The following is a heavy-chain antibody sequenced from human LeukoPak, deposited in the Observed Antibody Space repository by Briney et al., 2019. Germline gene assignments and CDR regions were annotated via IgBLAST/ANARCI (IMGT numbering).Heavy chain of an antibody. V-gene: IGHV3-7*01. CDR1: GFTFSSYW. CDR3: VSAYGSGSYYREGWFDP. CDR2: IRQDGSQK. Sequence: GGSLRLSCAASGFTFSSYWMSWVRQAPGKGLEWVATIRQDGSQKYYVDSVKGRFTISRDNAKNSLYLQMNSLRAEDTAVYYCVSAYGSGSYYREGWFDPWGQGTLVTVSS. D-gene: IGHD3-10*01. J-gene: IGHJ5*02.